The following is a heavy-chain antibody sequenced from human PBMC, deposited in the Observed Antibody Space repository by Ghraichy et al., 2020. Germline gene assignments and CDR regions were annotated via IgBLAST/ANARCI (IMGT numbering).Heavy chain of an antibody. D-gene: IGHD3-9*01. J-gene: IGHJ4*02. CDR1: GYTFTSYY. CDR3: ARETVDILTGYYLVDY. Sequence: ASVKVSCKASGYTFTSYYMHWVRQAPGQGLEWMGIINPSGGSTSYAQKFQGRVTMTRDTSTSTVYMELSSLRSEDTAVYYCARETVDILTGYYLVDYWGQGTLVTVSS. V-gene: IGHV1-46*01. CDR2: INPSGGST.